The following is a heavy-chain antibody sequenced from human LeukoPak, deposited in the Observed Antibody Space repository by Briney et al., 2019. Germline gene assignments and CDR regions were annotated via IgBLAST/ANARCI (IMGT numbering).Heavy chain of an antibody. CDR3: ARVPRNCSSSSCYESTKPNWFDP. CDR2: IFHDGTT. CDR1: GGSINSPNSY. J-gene: IGHJ5*02. Sequence: SVTLSLTCTVSGGSINSPNSYWGWIRQPPGKGLEWIGSIFHDGTTYYNPSLKSRITISVDTSNNQFSLKLSSVTAADTAVYYRARVPRNCSSSSCYESTKPNWFDPWGQGTLVTVSS. V-gene: IGHV4-39*07. D-gene: IGHD2-2*01.